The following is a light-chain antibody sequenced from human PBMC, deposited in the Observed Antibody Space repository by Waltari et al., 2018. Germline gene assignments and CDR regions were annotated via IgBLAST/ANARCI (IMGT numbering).Light chain of an antibody. V-gene: IGLV1-47*01. CDR2: RNN. J-gene: IGLJ3*02. CDR1: ISNLGTNY. CDR3: ASWDDSLSVGV. Sequence: QSVLTQPPSASGTPGQRVTISCSGSISNLGTNYVYWYQQFPGTAPNLLIQRNNRRPSGVPDRFSGSKSGTSASLAISGLRSEDEADYYCASWDDSLSVGVFGGGTKLTVL.